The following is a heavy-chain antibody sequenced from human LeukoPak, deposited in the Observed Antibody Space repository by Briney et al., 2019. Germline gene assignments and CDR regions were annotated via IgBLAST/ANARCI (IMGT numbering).Heavy chain of an antibody. CDR1: GGSISSSSYY. Sequence: SETLSLTCTVSGGSISSSSYYWGWIRQPPGKGLEWIGSIYYSGSTYYNPSLKSRVTISVDTSKNQFSLKLSSVTAADTAVYYCARHPHTDFWGGYVDYWGQGTLVTVSS. CDR3: ARHPHTDFWGGYVDY. V-gene: IGHV4-39*01. CDR2: IYYSGST. J-gene: IGHJ4*02. D-gene: IGHD3-3*01.